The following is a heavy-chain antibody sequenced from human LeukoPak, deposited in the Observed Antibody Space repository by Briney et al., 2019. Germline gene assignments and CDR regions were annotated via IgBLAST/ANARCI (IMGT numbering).Heavy chain of an antibody. CDR1: GFTFDDYA. D-gene: IGHD3-10*01. J-gene: IGHJ4*02. CDR3: AKDRGITMVRGVITYYFDY. Sequence: GGSLRLSCAASGFTFDDYAMHWVRQAPGKGLEWVSGISWNSGSMGYADSVKGRFTISRDNAKNSLYLQMNSLRAEDTALYYCAKDRGITMVRGVITYYFDYWGQGTLVTVSS. CDR2: ISWNSGSM. V-gene: IGHV3-9*01.